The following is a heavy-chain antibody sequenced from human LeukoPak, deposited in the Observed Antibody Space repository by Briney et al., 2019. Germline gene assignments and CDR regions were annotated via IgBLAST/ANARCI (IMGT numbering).Heavy chain of an antibody. J-gene: IGHJ4*02. Sequence: GGTLRLSCAASEFTFSSSGMSWVRQAPGKGLEWVSAISGSGGSTYYADSVKGRFTVSRDNSKNMVFLQMNSLRAEDTAMYYCAKDDAYLQYADWGQGTLVTVSS. CDR3: AKDDAYLQYAD. V-gene: IGHV3-23*01. CDR2: ISGSGGST. D-gene: IGHD5-24*01. CDR1: EFTFSSSG.